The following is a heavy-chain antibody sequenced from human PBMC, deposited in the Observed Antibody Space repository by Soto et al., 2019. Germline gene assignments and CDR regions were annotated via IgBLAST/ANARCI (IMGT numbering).Heavy chain of an antibody. CDR2: INHSGST. Sequence: SETLSLTCAVSGGTFSGYYWSWIRQPPGKGLEWIGEINHSGSTNYNPSLKSRVSISVDTSKNQFSLKLSSVTAADTAVYYCARERGSSGTDAFDIWGQGTVVTVSS. CDR3: ARERGSSGTDAFDI. CDR1: GGTFSGYY. J-gene: IGHJ3*02. D-gene: IGHD3-22*01. V-gene: IGHV4-34*09.